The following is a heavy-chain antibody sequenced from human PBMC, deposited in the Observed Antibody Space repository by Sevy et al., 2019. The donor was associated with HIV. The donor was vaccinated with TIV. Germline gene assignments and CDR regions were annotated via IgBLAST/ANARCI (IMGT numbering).Heavy chain of an antibody. CDR3: AGGGAAAVYYYGMDV. CDR1: GGSISSYY. Sequence: SETLSLTCTVSGGSISSYYWSWIRQPAGKGLEWIGRIYTSGSTNYNPSLKSRVTMSVDTSKNQFSLKLSSVTAADTAVYYCAGGGAAAVYYYGMDVWGQGTTVTVSS. J-gene: IGHJ6*02. D-gene: IGHD6-13*01. CDR2: IYTSGST. V-gene: IGHV4-4*07.